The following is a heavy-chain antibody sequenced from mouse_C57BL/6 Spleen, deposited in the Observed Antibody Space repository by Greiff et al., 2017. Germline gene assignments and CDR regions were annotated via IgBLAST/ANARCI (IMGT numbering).Heavy chain of an antibody. J-gene: IGHJ1*03. V-gene: IGHV3-6*01. CDR3: AREDYDVGWYFDV. D-gene: IGHD2-4*01. CDR1: GYSITSGYY. CDR2: ISYDGSN. Sequence: EVQLVESGPGLVKPSQSLSLTCSVTGYSITSGYYWNWIRQFPGNKLEWMGYISYDGSNNYNPSLKNRISITRDTSKNQFFLKLNSVTTEDTATYYCAREDYDVGWYFDVWGTGTTVTVSS.